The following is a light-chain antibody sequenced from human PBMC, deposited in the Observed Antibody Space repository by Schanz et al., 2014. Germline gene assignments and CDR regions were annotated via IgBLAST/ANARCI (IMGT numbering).Light chain of an antibody. Sequence: IVLTQSPGTLSLSPGVRATLSCRASHNVGRHLAWYQQKPGQAPRLLIYGASSRATGIPDRFSGSGSGTDFTLTISRLEPEDFAVYYCQQYGRAPKTFGQGTNVEIK. CDR3: QQYGRAPKT. V-gene: IGKV3-20*01. CDR2: GAS. J-gene: IGKJ1*01. CDR1: HNVGRH.